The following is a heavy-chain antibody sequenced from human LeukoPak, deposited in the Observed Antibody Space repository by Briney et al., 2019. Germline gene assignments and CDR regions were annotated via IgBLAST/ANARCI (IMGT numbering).Heavy chain of an antibody. CDR3: AKDGWDIVVVPAATYYYYYMDV. CDR2: ISGSGGST. D-gene: IGHD2-2*01. Sequence: TGGSLRLSCAASGFTFSSYGMSWVRQAPGKGLEWVSAISGSGGSTYYADSVKGRFTISRDNSKNTLYLQMNSLRAEDTAVYYCAKDGWDIVVVPAATYYYYYMDVWGKGTTVTVSS. CDR1: GFTFSSYG. V-gene: IGHV3-23*01. J-gene: IGHJ6*03.